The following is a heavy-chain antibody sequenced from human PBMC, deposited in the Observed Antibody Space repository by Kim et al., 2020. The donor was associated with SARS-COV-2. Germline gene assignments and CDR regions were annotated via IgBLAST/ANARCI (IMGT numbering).Heavy chain of an antibody. D-gene: IGHD6-19*01. V-gene: IGHV3-53*01. Sequence: GGSLRLSCAASGFTVSSNYMSWVRQAPGKGLEWVSVIYSGGSTYYADSVKGRFTISRDNSKNTLYLQMNSLRAEDTAVYYCARDQGAVAGTGYFQHWGQGTLVTVSS. CDR1: GFTVSSNY. CDR3: ARDQGAVAGTGYFQH. J-gene: IGHJ1*01. CDR2: IYSGGST.